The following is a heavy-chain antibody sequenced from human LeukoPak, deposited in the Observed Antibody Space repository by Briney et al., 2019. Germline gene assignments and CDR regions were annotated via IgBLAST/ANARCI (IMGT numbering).Heavy chain of an antibody. CDR3: ARGGGDDAFDI. V-gene: IGHV3-66*01. CDR1: GFTFSNPW. CDR2: IYGGGRT. Sequence: PGGSLRLSCAASGFTFSNPWMSWVRQAPGKGLDWVSVIYGGGRTFSADSVKGRFTISRDNSKNTLYPQMNSLRPEDTAVYYCARGGGDDAFDIWGQGTMVTVSS. J-gene: IGHJ3*02. D-gene: IGHD3-16*01.